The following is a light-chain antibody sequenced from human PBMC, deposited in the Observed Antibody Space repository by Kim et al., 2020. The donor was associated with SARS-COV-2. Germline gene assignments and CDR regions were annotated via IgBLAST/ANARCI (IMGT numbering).Light chain of an antibody. CDR2: DAS. J-gene: IGKJ4*01. V-gene: IGKV3-11*01. Sequence: PGERATLSCRASQSVSTYLAWYQQKPGQAPRLLIYDASNRATGIPDRFSGSGSGTDFTLTISSLESEDFAVYYCQQRSNWPSALTFGGGTKVDIK. CDR3: QQRSNWPSALT. CDR1: QSVSTY.